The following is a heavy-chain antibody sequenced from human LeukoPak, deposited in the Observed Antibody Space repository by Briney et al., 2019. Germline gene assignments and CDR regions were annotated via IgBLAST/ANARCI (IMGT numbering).Heavy chain of an antibody. CDR2: IYYSGST. CDR3: ARDRGGTTRDFDY. J-gene: IGHJ4*02. D-gene: IGHD1-1*01. V-gene: IGHV4-59*01. CDR1: GGSISSYY. Sequence: SETLSLTCTVSGGSISSYYWSWIRQPPGKGLEWIGYIYYSGSTNYNPSLKSRVTISVDTSKNQFSLKLSSVTAADTAVHYCARDRGGTTRDFDYWGQGTLVTVSS.